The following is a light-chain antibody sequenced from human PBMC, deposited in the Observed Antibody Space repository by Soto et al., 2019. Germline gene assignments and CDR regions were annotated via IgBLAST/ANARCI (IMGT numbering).Light chain of an antibody. CDR3: GTWDSSLENRV. CDR2: DNY. Sequence: QSVLTQPPSMSAAPGQTVTISCSGSSSNIENKDVSWYQQFPGTAPKLLIYDNYKRPSGIPDRFSGSKSGTSATLGITGLQTGDEGQYYCGTWDSSLENRVFGGGTKLTVL. J-gene: IGLJ3*02. V-gene: IGLV1-51*01. CDR1: SSNIENKD.